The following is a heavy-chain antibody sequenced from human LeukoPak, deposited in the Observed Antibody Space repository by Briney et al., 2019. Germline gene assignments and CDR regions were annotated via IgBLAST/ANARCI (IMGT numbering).Heavy chain of an antibody. D-gene: IGHD2-2*01. Sequence: ASVKVSCKASGYTFTGYYMHWVRHAPGQGLEWMGWINPNSGGTNYAQKFQGRVTMTRDTSISTAYMELSRLRSDDTAVYYCAREYCSSTSCYAGYYYYGMDVWGQGTTVTVSS. V-gene: IGHV1-2*02. J-gene: IGHJ6*02. CDR3: AREYCSSTSCYAGYYYYGMDV. CDR2: INPNSGGT. CDR1: GYTFTGYY.